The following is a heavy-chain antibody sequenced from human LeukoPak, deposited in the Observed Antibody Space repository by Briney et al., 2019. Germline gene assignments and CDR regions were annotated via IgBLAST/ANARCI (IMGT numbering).Heavy chain of an antibody. D-gene: IGHD3-3*01. CDR3: ARAAYYDFWSGYLRNRYGMDV. CDR1: GFTLNSYA. Sequence: GGSLRLSCAASGFTLNSYALSWVRRAPGKGLEWVSVISGSAGSTDYADSVKGRFTISRDNSKNTVYLQMNSLRAEDTAVYYCARAAYYDFWSGYLRNRYGMDVWGQGTTVTVSS. CDR2: ISGSAGST. J-gene: IGHJ6*02. V-gene: IGHV3-23*01.